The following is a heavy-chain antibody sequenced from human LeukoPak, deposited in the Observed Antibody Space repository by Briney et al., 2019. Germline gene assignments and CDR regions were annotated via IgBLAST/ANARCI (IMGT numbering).Heavy chain of an antibody. Sequence: PSETLSLTCAVYGGSFSGYYWSWIRQPPGKGLEWIGEINHSGSTNYNPSLKSRVTISVDTSKNQFSLKLSSVTAADTAVYYCAGLGCSSTSCYLSRMDVWGKGTTVTVSS. CDR1: GGSFSGYY. V-gene: IGHV4-34*01. D-gene: IGHD2-2*01. CDR3: AGLGCSSTSCYLSRMDV. J-gene: IGHJ6*04. CDR2: INHSGST.